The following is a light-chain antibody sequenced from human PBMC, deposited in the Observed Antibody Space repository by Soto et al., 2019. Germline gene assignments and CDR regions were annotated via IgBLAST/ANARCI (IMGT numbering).Light chain of an antibody. Sequence: EIVLTQSPGTLSLSPGERATLSCRASQTVSTNYLAWYQQTPGQAPRLLIYGASSRAAGIPDRFIGSGSGTDFTLTISRLEPEDFAVYYCQQYNKWPWTFGQGTKVEIK. J-gene: IGKJ1*01. V-gene: IGKV3-20*01. CDR1: QTVSTNY. CDR3: QQYNKWPWT. CDR2: GAS.